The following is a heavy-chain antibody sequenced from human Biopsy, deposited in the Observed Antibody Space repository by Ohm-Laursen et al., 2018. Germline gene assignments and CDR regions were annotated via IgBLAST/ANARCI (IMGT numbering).Heavy chain of an antibody. D-gene: IGHD3-22*01. CDR1: GDSISSYY. CDR2: VYYTGST. J-gene: IGHJ2*01. V-gene: IGHV4-59*01. CDR3: ARDRGYYSDRTVPGYFDL. Sequence: GTLSLTWTVSGDSISSYYWSWIRQPPGKGLEWIGYVYYTGSTDYNPSLQSRVTISVDTSTNHFSLRLRSVTPADTAIYYCARDRGYYSDRTVPGYFDLWGRGTLVTVSS.